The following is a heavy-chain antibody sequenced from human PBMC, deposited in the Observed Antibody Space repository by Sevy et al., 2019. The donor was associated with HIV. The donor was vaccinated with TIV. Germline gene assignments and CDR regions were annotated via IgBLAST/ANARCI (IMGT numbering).Heavy chain of an antibody. D-gene: IGHD3-10*01. CDR3: ARETSHYYGSGSYRVIDY. CDR2: INPNSGGT. V-gene: IGHV1-2*02. CDR1: GYTFTGYY. J-gene: IGHJ4*02. Sequence: GASVKVSCKASGYTFTGYYMHWVRQAPGQGLEWMGWINPNSGGTNYAQKFQGRVTMTRDTSISTAYMELSRLRSDDTAVYYCARETSHYYGSGSYRVIDYWGQGTLVTVSS.